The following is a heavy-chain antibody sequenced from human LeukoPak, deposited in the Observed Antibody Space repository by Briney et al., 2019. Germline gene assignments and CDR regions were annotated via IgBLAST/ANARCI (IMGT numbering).Heavy chain of an antibody. CDR1: GGSLSSSSYY. D-gene: IGHD3-22*01. Sequence: PSETLSLTCTVSGGSLSSSSYYWGWIRQPPGKGLEWIGSIYYSGSTYYNPPPKSRVTISVDTSKNQFSLKLSSVTAADTAVYYCARVSRGIHYYDSSFFDYWGQGTLVTVSS. J-gene: IGHJ4*02. V-gene: IGHV4-39*07. CDR3: ARVSRGIHYYDSSFFDY. CDR2: IYYSGST.